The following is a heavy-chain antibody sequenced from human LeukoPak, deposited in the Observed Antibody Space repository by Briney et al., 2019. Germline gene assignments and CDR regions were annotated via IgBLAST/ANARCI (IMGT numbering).Heavy chain of an antibody. CDR3: AKGIKGSYCNGDCYLTYYYYGLDV. J-gene: IGHJ6*02. D-gene: IGHD2-21*02. V-gene: IGHV3-23*01. CDR2: IGAGGSKT. Sequence: PGGSLRLSCAASGFTFSSFAMSWVRQAPGKGLEWVSIIGAGGSKTYYADSVKGRFTISRDNSKNTLYLQMNGLRAEDTAVYYCAKGIKGSYCNGDCYLTYYYYGLDVWGQGTTVTVSS. CDR1: GFTFSSFA.